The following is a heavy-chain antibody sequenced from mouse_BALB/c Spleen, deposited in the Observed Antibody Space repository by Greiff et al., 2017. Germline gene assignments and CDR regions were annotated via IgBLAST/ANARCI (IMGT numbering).Heavy chain of an antibody. V-gene: IGHV5-6-3*01. Sequence: EVMLVESGGGLVQPGGSLKLSCAASGFTFSSYGMSWVRQTPDKRLELVATINSNGGSTYYPDSVKGRFTISRDNAKNNLYLQMSSLKSEDTAMYYCASDYYRYAMDYWGQGTSVTVSS. J-gene: IGHJ4*01. CDR1: GFTFSSYG. CDR2: INSNGGST. CDR3: ASDYYRYAMDY. D-gene: IGHD2-14*01.